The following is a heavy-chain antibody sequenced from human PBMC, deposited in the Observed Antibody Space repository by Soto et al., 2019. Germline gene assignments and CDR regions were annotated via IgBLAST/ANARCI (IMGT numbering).Heavy chain of an antibody. J-gene: IGHJ4*02. CDR3: ARQAKEWLAPYYFDY. V-gene: IGHV1-69*13. D-gene: IGHD6-19*01. Sequence: SVKVSCKASGGTFSSYAISWVRQAPGQGLEWMGGIIPIFGTANYAQKFQGRVTITADESTSTAYMELSSLRSEGTAVYYCARQAKEWLAPYYFDYWGQGTLVTVS. CDR1: GGTFSSYA. CDR2: IIPIFGTA.